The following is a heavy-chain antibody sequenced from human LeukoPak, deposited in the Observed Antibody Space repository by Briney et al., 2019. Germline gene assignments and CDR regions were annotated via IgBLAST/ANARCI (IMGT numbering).Heavy chain of an antibody. CDR2: INHSGST. V-gene: IGHV4-34*01. CDR3: ASCGGHRGGSCYFIAY. CDR1: GGSFSGYY. Sequence: SETLSLTCAVYGGSFSGYYWSWIRQPPGKGLEWIGEINHSGSTNYNPSLKSRVTISVDTSKNQFSLRLSSVTAADTAVYYCASCGGHRGGSCYFIAYWGQGTLVTVSS. D-gene: IGHD2-15*01. J-gene: IGHJ4*02.